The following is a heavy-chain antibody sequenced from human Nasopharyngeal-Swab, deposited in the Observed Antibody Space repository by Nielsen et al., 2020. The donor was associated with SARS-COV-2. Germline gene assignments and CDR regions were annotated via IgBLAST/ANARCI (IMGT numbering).Heavy chain of an antibody. V-gene: IGHV4-31*03. CDR2: IYYSGST. CDR3: ARDGTAAALDY. Sequence: LRLSCTVSGGSISSGGYYWSWIRQHPGKGLEWIGYIYYSGSTYYNPSLKSRVTISVDTSKNQFSLKLSSVTAADTAVYYCARDGTAAALDYWGQGTLVTVSS. CDR1: GGSISSGGYY. J-gene: IGHJ4*02. D-gene: IGHD6-13*01.